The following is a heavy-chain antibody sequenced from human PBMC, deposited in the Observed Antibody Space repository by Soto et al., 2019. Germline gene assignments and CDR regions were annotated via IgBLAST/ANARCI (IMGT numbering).Heavy chain of an antibody. V-gene: IGHV4-59*12. CDR1: GGSISSYY. CDR3: ARFNSGSYYEAFDI. CDR2: ISYTGST. Sequence: SETLSLTCTVSGGSISSYYWSWIRQSPEKGLEYIGYISYTGSTNYNPSLKSRVTISVDKSKNQFSLKLSSVTAADTAVYYCARFNSGSYYEAFDIWGQGTMVTVSS. D-gene: IGHD1-26*01. J-gene: IGHJ3*02.